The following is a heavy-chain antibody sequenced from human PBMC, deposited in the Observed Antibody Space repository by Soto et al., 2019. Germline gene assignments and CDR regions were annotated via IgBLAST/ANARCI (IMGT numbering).Heavy chain of an antibody. CDR3: ARRRTDPVLMVYTILRSRAFDI. CDR2: INHRGST. D-gene: IGHD2-8*01. Sequence: SETLSLTCAIYGGSFSGYYWSWIRQPPGKXLEWIGEINHRGSTNYYPSLRSRVTISVDTSKNQFSLKLSSVTAADTAVFYCARRRTDPVLMVYTILRSRAFDIWGPGTMVTVS. V-gene: IGHV4-34*01. CDR1: GGSFSGYY. J-gene: IGHJ3*02.